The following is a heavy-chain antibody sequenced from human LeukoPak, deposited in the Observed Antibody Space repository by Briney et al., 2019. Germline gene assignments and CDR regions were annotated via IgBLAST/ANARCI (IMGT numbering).Heavy chain of an antibody. Sequence: PGGSLRLSCVASGFPFSSYWMTWVRQAPGKGLEWVSSISSSSSYIYYADSVKGRFTISRDNAKNSLYLQMNSLRAEDTAVYYCARVAGGYVSVLDYWGQGTLVTVSS. J-gene: IGHJ4*02. CDR1: GFPFSSYW. CDR3: ARVAGGYVSVLDY. V-gene: IGHV3-21*01. CDR2: ISSSSSYI. D-gene: IGHD5-12*01.